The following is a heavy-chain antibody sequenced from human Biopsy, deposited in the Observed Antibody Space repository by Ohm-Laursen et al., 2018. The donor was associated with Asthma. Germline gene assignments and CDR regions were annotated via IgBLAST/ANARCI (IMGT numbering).Heavy chain of an antibody. Sequence: SETLSLTCTVSGGSINIGDYYWSWIRQHPVKGLEWIGYIYYSGSTNYNPSLKSRVTISVDTSKNQFSLTLSSVTAADTAIYYCSRNKIDDGIYFDDWGLGTLVTVSS. D-gene: IGHD4-23*01. CDR2: IYYSGST. CDR3: SRNKIDDGIYFDD. V-gene: IGHV4-61*08. J-gene: IGHJ4*02. CDR1: GGSINIGDYY.